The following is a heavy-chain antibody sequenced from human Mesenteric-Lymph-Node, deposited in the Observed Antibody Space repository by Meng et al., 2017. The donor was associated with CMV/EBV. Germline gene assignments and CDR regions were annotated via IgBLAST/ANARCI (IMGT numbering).Heavy chain of an antibody. Sequence: ASVKVSCKASGYTFTGYYMQWVRQAPGQGPEWMGGINPDSGGTYYAQKFQGRVTMTRDTSISTAYMELSSLRSEDTAVYYCARIRYDFWSGHDYYFYYGMDVWGQGTTVTVSS. D-gene: IGHD3-3*01. J-gene: IGHJ6*02. CDR1: GYTFTGYY. CDR3: ARIRYDFWSGHDYYFYYGMDV. V-gene: IGHV1-2*02. CDR2: INPDSGGT.